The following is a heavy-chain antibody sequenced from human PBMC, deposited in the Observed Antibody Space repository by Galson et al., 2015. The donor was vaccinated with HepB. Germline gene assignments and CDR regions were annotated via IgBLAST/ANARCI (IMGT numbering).Heavy chain of an antibody. Sequence: SVKVSCKASGGTFSSYAISWVRQAPGQGLEWMGGIIPIFGTANYAQKFQGRVTITADESTSTAYMELSSLRSEDTAVYYCARGWDQLHPSYNWFDPWGQGTLVTVSS. CDR2: IIPIFGTA. CDR1: GGTFSSYA. D-gene: IGHD2-2*01. CDR3: ARGWDQLHPSYNWFDP. J-gene: IGHJ5*02. V-gene: IGHV1-69*13.